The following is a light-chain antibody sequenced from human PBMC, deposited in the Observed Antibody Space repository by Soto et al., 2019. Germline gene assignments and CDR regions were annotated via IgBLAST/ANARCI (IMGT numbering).Light chain of an antibody. V-gene: IGKV3-20*01. Sequence: EIVLTQSPGTLSLSPGERATLSCRASQSVSSSYLAWYQQKPGQAPRLLIYGASSRATGIPDRFSGSGSGTDFTLTINRLALEDSAVYYCHQYGSSPYTFGQGTKLEI. CDR2: GAS. J-gene: IGKJ2*01. CDR1: QSVSSSY. CDR3: HQYGSSPYT.